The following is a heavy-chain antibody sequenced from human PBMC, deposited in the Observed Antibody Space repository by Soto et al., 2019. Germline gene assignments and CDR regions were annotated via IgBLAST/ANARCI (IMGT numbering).Heavy chain of an antibody. CDR3: ARDPGYSTTWHQAFDS. J-gene: IGHJ3*02. V-gene: IGHV1-18*01. CDR1: GYTFTSYG. CDR2: ISTYNGNT. Sequence: GASVKVSCKASGYTFTSYGSRWVRQDTGQGPEWMGRISTYNGNTNYVQRLQGRVTMTTDTSTNTAYMELRSLRYDDTAVYFCARDPGYSTTWHQAFDSRGQGTMVTVSS. D-gene: IGHD6-13*01.